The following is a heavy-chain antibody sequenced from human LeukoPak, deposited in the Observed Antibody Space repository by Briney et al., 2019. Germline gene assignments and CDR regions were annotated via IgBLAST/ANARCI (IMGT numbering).Heavy chain of an antibody. CDR2: IYYSGST. V-gene: IGHV4-39*07. CDR3: ARDASSSGYYGMDV. Sequence: SETLSLTCTVSGGSISSTSYYWGWIRQPPGKGLEWIGSIYYSGSTYYNPSLKSRVTISVDTSKNQFSLKLSSVTAADTAVYYCARDASSSGYYGMDVWGQGTTVTVSS. J-gene: IGHJ6*02. CDR1: GGSISSTSYY. D-gene: IGHD6-13*01.